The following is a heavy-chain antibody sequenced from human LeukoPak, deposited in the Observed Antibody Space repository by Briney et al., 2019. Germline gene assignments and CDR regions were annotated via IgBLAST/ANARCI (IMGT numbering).Heavy chain of an antibody. CDR3: ARLGRIAMEKGPRGSYYPRYYYYYMDV. CDR1: GGSFSGYY. V-gene: IGHV4-34*01. J-gene: IGHJ6*03. D-gene: IGHD1-26*01. Sequence: SETLSLTCAVYGGSFSGYYWSWIRQPPGKGLEWIGEINHSGSTNYNPSLKSRVTISVDTSKNQFSLKLSSVTAADTAVYYCARLGRIAMEKGPRGSYYPRYYYYYMDVWGKGTTVTVPS. CDR2: INHSGST.